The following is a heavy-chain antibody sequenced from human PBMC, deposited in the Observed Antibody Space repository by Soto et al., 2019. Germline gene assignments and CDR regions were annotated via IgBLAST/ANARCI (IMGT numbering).Heavy chain of an antibody. D-gene: IGHD2-21*01. CDR1: GGSIHGYY. V-gene: IGHV4-59*01. CDR3: ARMRVVVDGAYYYMDV. Sequence: QVQLQESGPGLVKPSETLSLTCSVSGGSIHGYYWSGIRQTPEKGLESGGYMYYEGNKFYNPSLQSRVTMSVDTSKNLFYLRLSSVSAADSALYYCARMRVVVDGAYYYMDVWGKGTTVSASS. J-gene: IGHJ6*03. CDR2: MYYEGNK.